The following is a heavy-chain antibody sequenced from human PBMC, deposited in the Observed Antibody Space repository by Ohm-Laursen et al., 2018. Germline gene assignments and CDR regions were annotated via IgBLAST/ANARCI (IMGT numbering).Heavy chain of an antibody. J-gene: IGHJ4*02. Sequence: SLRLSCTASGFTFSSYAMNWVRQAPGKGLEWVAKINPGGSEKYYVDSVKGRFTISRDNSKNTLYLQMNSLRAEDTAVYYCAKRGSQWLETEGSNPRPYYFDYWGQGTLVTVSS. CDR2: INPGGSEK. D-gene: IGHD6-19*01. CDR1: GFTFSSYA. CDR3: AKRGSQWLETEGSNPRPYYFDY. V-gene: IGHV3-7*03.